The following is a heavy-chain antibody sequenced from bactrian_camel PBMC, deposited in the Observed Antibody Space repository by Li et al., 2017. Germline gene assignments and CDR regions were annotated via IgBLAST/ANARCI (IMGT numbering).Heavy chain of an antibody. CDR1: GFTFSIYD. CDR2: TSWSGDRT. V-gene: IGHV3S40*01. J-gene: IGHJ4*01. Sequence: VQLVESGGGSVQAGGSLRLSCAASGFTFSIYDMSWIRQAPGKGLEWVSATSWSGDRTTYADSVKGQFTISRDNAKNTVYLQMNSLKPEDTAVYYCATGGSWIAFNYWGQGTQVTVS. D-gene: IGHD6*01. CDR3: ATGGSWIAFNY.